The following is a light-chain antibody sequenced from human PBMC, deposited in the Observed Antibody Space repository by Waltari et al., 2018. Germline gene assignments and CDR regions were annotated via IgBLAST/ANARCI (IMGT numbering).Light chain of an antibody. J-gene: IGKJ1*01. CDR3: QQAGTFPPT. CDR1: QDIRTW. V-gene: IGKV1-12*01. Sequence: DIRMTQSPSSASASVGDRVTSAGRASQDIRTWLAWYQQKPGKAPRLLIYHASGLQSGVPSRFSGRGSGTDFTLTISSLQPEDFATYSCQQAGTFPPTFGPGTKVEI. CDR2: HAS.